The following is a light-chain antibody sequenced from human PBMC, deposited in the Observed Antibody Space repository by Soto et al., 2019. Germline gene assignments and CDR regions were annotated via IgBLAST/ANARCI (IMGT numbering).Light chain of an antibody. CDR2: GQS. CDR3: QQYGSSLYT. J-gene: IGKJ2*01. CDR1: QSVSSSY. V-gene: IGKV3-20*01. Sequence: EIVLTQSPGTLSLSPGERATLSCRASQSVSSSYLAWYQQKPGQAPRLLIYGQSSRATGIPDRFSGSGSGTDFTLTISRLEPEDFAVYYCQQYGSSLYTFGQGTKREIK.